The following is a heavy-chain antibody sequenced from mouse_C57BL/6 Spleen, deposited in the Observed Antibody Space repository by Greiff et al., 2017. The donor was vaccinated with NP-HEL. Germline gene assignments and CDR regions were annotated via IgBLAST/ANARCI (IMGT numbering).Heavy chain of an antibody. D-gene: IGHD1-1*01. CDR2: IDPSDSYT. J-gene: IGHJ4*01. V-gene: IGHV1-69*01. Sequence: QVQLQQPGAELVMPGASVKLSCKASGYTFTSYWMHWVKQRTGQGLEWIGEIDPSDSYTNYNQKFKGKSTLTVDKSSSTAYMQLSSLTSEDPAVYYCAILRDYAMDYWGQGTSVTVSS. CDR1: GYTFTSYW. CDR3: AILRDYAMDY.